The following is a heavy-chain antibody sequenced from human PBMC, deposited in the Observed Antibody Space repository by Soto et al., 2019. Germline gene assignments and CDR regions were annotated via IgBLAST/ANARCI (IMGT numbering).Heavy chain of an antibody. V-gene: IGHV4-4*07. Sequence: QVQLQESGPGLVKPSETLSLTCTISGGSISGYYWNWIRQPAGKGLEWIGRIYSTGSTKFNPSLKSRVTMSVDTSKNQFSLKLTSVTAADTALYYCARSFYYGSGIAHNDLGYWGQGTLVTVSS. CDR2: IYSTGST. J-gene: IGHJ4*02. CDR3: ARSFYYGSGIAHNDLGY. D-gene: IGHD3-10*01. CDR1: GGSISGYY.